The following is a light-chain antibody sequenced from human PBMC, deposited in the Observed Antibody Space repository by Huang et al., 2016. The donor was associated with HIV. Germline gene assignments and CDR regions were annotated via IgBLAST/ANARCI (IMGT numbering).Light chain of an antibody. V-gene: IGKV3-11*01. CDR2: DAT. J-gene: IGKJ5*01. CDR3: QQRSDWPIT. CDR1: QSVGTY. Sequence: EIVLTQSPATLSLSPGERATLSCGASQSVGTYLAWYQQKPGQAPRLFIYDATHRATGIPARFSGSGSGTDFTLTINSLEPEDFAVYYCQQRSDWPITFGQGTRLEIK.